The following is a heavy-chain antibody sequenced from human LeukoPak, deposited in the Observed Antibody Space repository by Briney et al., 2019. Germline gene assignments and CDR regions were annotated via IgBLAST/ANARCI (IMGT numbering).Heavy chain of an antibody. Sequence: SETLSLTCTVSGGSISSSSYYWGWIRQPPGKGLEWIGSIYYSGRTYYNPSLKSRVTISVDTSKNQFSLKLSSVTAADTAVYYCARSRIAAADHAEYFQHWGQGTLVTVSS. D-gene: IGHD6-13*01. CDR2: IYYSGRT. V-gene: IGHV4-39*01. J-gene: IGHJ1*01. CDR3: ARSRIAAADHAEYFQH. CDR1: GGSISSSSYY.